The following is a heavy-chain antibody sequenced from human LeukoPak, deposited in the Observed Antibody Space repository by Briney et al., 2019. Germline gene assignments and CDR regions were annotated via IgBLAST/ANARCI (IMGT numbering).Heavy chain of an antibody. CDR3: GRETWQAYNDFWSGYVSD. J-gene: IGHJ4*02. D-gene: IGHD3-3*01. V-gene: IGHV3-7*01. CDR2: IRQDGKSK. Sequence: GGSLRLSCAASGFAFSDSWMTWVRRAPGKGLGWVANIRQDGKSKYYVDSVKGRFTISRDNAHSTLYLDMNSLTAEDTAIYYCGRETWQAYNDFWSGYVSDWGQGILVTVSS. CDR1: GFAFSDSW.